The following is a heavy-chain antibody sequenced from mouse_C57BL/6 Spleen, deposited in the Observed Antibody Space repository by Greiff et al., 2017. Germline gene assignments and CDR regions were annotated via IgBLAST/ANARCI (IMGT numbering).Heavy chain of an antibody. CDR3: ARNYYGSSYGYFDV. V-gene: IGHV2-2*01. D-gene: IGHD1-1*01. J-gene: IGHJ1*03. CDR1: GFSLTSYG. Sequence: VQLQESGPGLVQPSQSLSITCTVSGFSLTSYGVHWVRQSPGKGLEWLGVIWSGGSTDYNAAFISRLSISKNNSKSQVFLTMNSLQADDTAIYYCARNYYGSSYGYFDVWRTGTTVTVSS. CDR2: IWSGGST.